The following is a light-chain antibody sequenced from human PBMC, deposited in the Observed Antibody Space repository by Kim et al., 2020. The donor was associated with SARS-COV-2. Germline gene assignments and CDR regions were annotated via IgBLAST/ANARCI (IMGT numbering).Light chain of an antibody. CDR3: QLSYSTPDT. CDR2: AAS. V-gene: IGKV1-39*01. Sequence: DIQMTQSPSSLSASVGDRVTITCRASQSISSYLNWYQQKPGKAPKLLIYAASSLQSGVPSRFSGSGSGTDFTLTISSLQPEDFATYYCQLSYSTPDTFGRETKLEI. CDR1: QSISSY. J-gene: IGKJ2*01.